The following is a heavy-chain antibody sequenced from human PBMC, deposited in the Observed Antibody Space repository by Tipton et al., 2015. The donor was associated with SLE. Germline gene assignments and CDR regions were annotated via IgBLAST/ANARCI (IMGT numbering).Heavy chain of an antibody. V-gene: IGHV4-39*07. CDR2: MFYSGST. D-gene: IGHD4-11*01. Sequence: TLSLTCTVSGGSISRSNYYLAWIRQPPGKGLEWIGSMFYSGSTYYNPSLKSRVTISVDTSKNQFSLRLSSVTAADTAVYYCARDLPGVTTGQFDYWGQGTLVTVSS. J-gene: IGHJ4*02. CDR1: GGSISRSNYY. CDR3: ARDLPGVTTGQFDY.